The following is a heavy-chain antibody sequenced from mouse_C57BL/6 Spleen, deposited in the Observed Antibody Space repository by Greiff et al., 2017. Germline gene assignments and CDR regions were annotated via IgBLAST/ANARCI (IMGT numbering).Heavy chain of an antibody. CDR3: ARTSAYDYEDY. CDR2: ISDVGSYT. Sequence: DVKLVESGGGLVKPGGSLKLSCAASGFTFSSYAMSWVRQTPEKRLEWVATISDVGSYTYYPDNVKGRFTITRDNAKNNLYLQMSHLKCEDTAMYYCARTSAYDYEDYWGQGTTLTVSS. CDR1: GFTFSSYA. D-gene: IGHD2-4*01. V-gene: IGHV5-4*03. J-gene: IGHJ2*01.